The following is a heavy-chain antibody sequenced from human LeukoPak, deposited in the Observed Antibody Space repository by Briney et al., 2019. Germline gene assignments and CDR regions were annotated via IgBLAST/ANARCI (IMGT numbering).Heavy chain of an antibody. CDR1: GGSISSYY. CDR2: IYYSGST. V-gene: IGHV4-59*01. Sequence: SETLSLTCTVSGGSISSYYWSWIRQPPGKGLEWIGYIYYSGSTNYNPSLKSRVTISVDTSKNQFSLKLSSVTAADTAVYYCARYGAKGVAFDYWGQGTLVTVSS. CDR3: ARYGAKGVAFDY. D-gene: IGHD2-15*01. J-gene: IGHJ4*02.